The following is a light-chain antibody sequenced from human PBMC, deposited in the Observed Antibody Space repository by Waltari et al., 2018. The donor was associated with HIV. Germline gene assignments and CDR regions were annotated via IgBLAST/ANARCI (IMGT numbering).Light chain of an antibody. CDR3: AAWDDSLNGLWV. Sequence: QSVLTQPPSTSGTPGQRVTIPCSGSSSNIGSNTVNWYQHLPGTAPKLLIYGNNQRPSGVPDRFSCSKSGTSASLAISGLQSEDEADYYCAAWDDSLNGLWVFGGGTKLTVL. CDR2: GNN. J-gene: IGLJ3*02. CDR1: SSNIGSNT. V-gene: IGLV1-44*01.